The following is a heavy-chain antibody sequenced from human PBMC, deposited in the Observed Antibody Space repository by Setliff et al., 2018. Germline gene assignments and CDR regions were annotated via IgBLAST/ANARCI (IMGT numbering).Heavy chain of an antibody. V-gene: IGHV4-59*11. J-gene: IGHJ4*02. D-gene: IGHD5-12*01. CDR2: IHYSGTT. CDR1: GGSSSSHY. Sequence: SETLSLTCTVSGGSSSSHYWSWIRQPPGKGLEWIGYIHYSGTTNYNPSLRSRVTLSLDTAKNQFSLELRAVTAADTAVYYCTRGGTFRYFDYWGQGTPLTVSS. CDR3: TRGGTFRYFDY.